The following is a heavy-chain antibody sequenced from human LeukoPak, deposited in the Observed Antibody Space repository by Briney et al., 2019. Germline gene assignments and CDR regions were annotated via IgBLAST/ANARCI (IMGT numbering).Heavy chain of an antibody. CDR1: GFTFSSYA. J-gene: IGHJ3*02. Sequence: GGSLRLSCAASGFTFSSYAMHWVRQAPGKGLEWVAVISYDGSNKYYADSVKGRFTISRDNSKNTLYLQMNSLRAEDTAVYYCARFYMVTVYAFDIWGQGTMVTVSS. V-gene: IGHV3-30*04. CDR2: ISYDGSNK. CDR3: ARFYMVTVYAFDI. D-gene: IGHD5-18*01.